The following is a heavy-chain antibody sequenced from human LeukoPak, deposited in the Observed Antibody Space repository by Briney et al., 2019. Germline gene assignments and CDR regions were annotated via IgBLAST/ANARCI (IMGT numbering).Heavy chain of an antibody. V-gene: IGHV1-69*01. CDR3: ARDVWGSGRYGFDY. CDR2: IIPIFGTA. Sequence: ASVKVSCKASGGTFSSYAISWVRQAPGQGLEWVGGIIPIFGTANYAQKFQGRVTITADESTSTAYMELSSLRSEDTAVYYCARDVWGSGRYGFDYWGQGTLVTVSS. J-gene: IGHJ4*02. CDR1: GGTFSSYA. D-gene: IGHD2-15*01.